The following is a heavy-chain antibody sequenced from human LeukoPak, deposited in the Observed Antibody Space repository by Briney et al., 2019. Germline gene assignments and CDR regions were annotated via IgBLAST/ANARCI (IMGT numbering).Heavy chain of an antibody. V-gene: IGHV3-74*01. CDR3: AREKQDFDY. D-gene: IGHD6-13*01. Sequence: PGGSLRLSCAVSGFTFSNYWMYWVRQAPGKGLVWVSRINSDGSSTTYADSVQGRFTISRDNAKNTLYLQMNSLRAEDMAVYYCAREKQDFDYWGQGTLVTVSS. CDR2: INSDGSST. J-gene: IGHJ4*02. CDR1: GFTFSNYW.